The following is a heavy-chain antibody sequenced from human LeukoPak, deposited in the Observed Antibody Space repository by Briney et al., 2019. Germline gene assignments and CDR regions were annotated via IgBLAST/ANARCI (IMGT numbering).Heavy chain of an antibody. CDR2: IQFDGNNK. Sequence: GSLRLSCAASGFTFSSYGMHWVRPAPGKGLEWVAFIQFDGNNKYYADSVKGRFTISRDNSRNTLFLQMNSLRAEDTAVFYCAKKWSGDYDSSDIIDAFDIWGQGTMVTVSS. V-gene: IGHV3-30*02. CDR3: AKKWSGDYDSSDIIDAFDI. D-gene: IGHD3-22*01. J-gene: IGHJ3*02. CDR1: GFTFSSYG.